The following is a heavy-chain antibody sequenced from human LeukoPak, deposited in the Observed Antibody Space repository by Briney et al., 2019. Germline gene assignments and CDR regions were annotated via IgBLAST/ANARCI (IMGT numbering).Heavy chain of an antibody. V-gene: IGHV1-18*01. CDR1: GYTFTSYG. D-gene: IGHD3-3*01. J-gene: IGHJ6*03. CDR3: AGDSVQYDFWSGYYTYYNYYYRYG. CDR2: ISAYNGNT. Sequence: ASVTVSCTSSGYTFTSYGISWVRQAPGQGLEWMGWISAYNGNTNYAQKLQGRVTMTTDTSTSTDYLELRSLRSDDTAVYYCAGDSVQYDFWSGYYTYYNYYYRYGWGKGTTVSV.